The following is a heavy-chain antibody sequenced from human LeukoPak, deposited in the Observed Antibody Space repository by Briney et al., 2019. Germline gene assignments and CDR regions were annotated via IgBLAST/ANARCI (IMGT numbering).Heavy chain of an antibody. V-gene: IGHV4-38-2*02. J-gene: IGHJ4*02. CDR1: GYSISSGYY. Sequence: SETLSLTCTVSGYSISSGYYWGWIRQPPGKGLEWIGSIYHSGSTYYNPSLKSRVTISVDTSKNQFSLKLSSVTAADTAVYYCARASVTTYYFDYWGQGTLVTVSS. D-gene: IGHD4-17*01. CDR2: IYHSGST. CDR3: ARASVTTYYFDY.